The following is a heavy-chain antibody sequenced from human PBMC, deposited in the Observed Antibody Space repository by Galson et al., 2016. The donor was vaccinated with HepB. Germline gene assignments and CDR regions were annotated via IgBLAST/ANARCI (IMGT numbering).Heavy chain of an antibody. V-gene: IGHV3-74*01. CDR1: GFAFSSHW. D-gene: IGHD4/OR15-4a*01. CDR3: GKDDYLRA. CDR2: INSDGTIS. J-gene: IGHJ5*02. Sequence: SLRLSCAASGFAFSSHWMHWVRQDLGKGLVWVSRINSDGTISNYADSVKGRLTISRDNAKNTLYLQMNSLRGEDTAVYYCGKDDYLRAWSQGALVTVSS.